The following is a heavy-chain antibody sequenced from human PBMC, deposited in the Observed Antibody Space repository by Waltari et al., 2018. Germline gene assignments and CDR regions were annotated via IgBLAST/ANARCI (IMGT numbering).Heavy chain of an antibody. V-gene: IGHV3-7*01. CDR3: ARGDSWAFDI. Sequence: ELQLVESGGGLVQPGRSLKLSCSASGFVVNNYWMCWVRQAPGKGLEWVANINQYGSEEHYVDSAKGRFTISRDNAKNAVYLQMNSLSAGDTSVYYCARGDSWAFDIWGQGTMVTVAS. CDR2: INQYGSEE. J-gene: IGHJ3*02. D-gene: IGHD4-4*01. CDR1: GFVVNNYW.